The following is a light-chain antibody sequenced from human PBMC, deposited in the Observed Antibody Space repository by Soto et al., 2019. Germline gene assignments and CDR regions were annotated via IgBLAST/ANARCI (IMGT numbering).Light chain of an antibody. Sequence: QSVLTQTPSVSGAPGQSVTMSCTGSSSNIGAGSDVHWYQHLPGTPPKVVISGNNKRPSGVPDRFSGSKSGTSASLSITGLQAEDEADYYCQSYDTSLSGSVFGGGTKLTVL. CDR2: GNN. CDR1: SSNIGAGSD. J-gene: IGLJ2*01. CDR3: QSYDTSLSGSV. V-gene: IGLV1-40*01.